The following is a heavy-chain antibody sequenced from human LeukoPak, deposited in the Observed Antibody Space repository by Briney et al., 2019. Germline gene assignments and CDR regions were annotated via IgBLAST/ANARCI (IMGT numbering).Heavy chain of an antibody. D-gene: IGHD3-22*01. CDR2: ISGSGGST. J-gene: IGHJ4*02. V-gene: IGHV3-23*01. CDR3: AKDMTVGYDSSGYSSDY. Sequence: PGGSLRLSCAASGFTFSNYAMSWVRQAPGKGLEWVSAISGSGGSTYYADSVKGRFTISRDNSKNTLYLQMNSLRAEDTAVYYCAKDMTVGYDSSGYSSDYWGQGTLVTVSS. CDR1: GFTFSNYA.